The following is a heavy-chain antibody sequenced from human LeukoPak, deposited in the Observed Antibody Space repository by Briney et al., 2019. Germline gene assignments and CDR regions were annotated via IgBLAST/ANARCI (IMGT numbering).Heavy chain of an antibody. CDR1: GYSLTELS. CDR2: FDPDDGET. D-gene: IGHD2-2*01. V-gene: IGHV1-24*01. Sequence: GASVKVSCKVSGYSLTELSMHWVRQAPGKGLEWMGGFDPDDGETPLFAQKFQGRVSMSEDTSTDTACMELSSLSSEDTAVYYCATGTIYCSSCSGDYWGQGTLVTVSS. CDR3: ATGTIYCSSCSGDY. J-gene: IGHJ4*02.